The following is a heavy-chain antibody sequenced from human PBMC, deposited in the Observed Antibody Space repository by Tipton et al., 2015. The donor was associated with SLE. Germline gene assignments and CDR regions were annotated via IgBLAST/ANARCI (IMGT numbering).Heavy chain of an antibody. CDR1: GYTFTSYG. CDR3: AREDFMVITSLGLGY. D-gene: IGHD2-21*01. Sequence: QLVQSGGEVKKPGASVKVSCKASGYTFTSYGISWVRQAPGQGLEWMGWISVYNGNRNYAQKLQGRVTMTTDTSTTTAYMELRSLRSDDTAVYYCAREDFMVITSLGLGYWGQGTLVTVSS. V-gene: IGHV1-18*01. CDR2: ISVYNGNR. J-gene: IGHJ4*02.